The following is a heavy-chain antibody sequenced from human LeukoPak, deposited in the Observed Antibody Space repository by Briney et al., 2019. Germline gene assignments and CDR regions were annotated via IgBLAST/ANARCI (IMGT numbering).Heavy chain of an antibody. V-gene: IGHV4-34*01. D-gene: IGHD3-22*01. Sequence: SETLSLTCAVYGGSFSGYYWSWIRQPPGKGLEWIGEINHSGSTNYNPSLKSRVTISVDTTKNQFSLKLSSVAAADTAVYYCVRYYDSSGYYDNFDYWGQGALVTVSS. CDR2: INHSGST. J-gene: IGHJ4*02. CDR1: GGSFSGYY. CDR3: VRYYDSSGYYDNFDY.